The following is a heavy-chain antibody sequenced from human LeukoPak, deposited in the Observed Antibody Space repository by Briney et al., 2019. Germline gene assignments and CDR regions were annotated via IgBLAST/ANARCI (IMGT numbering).Heavy chain of an antibody. Sequence: PSETLSLTCTVSGGSVSSSSYYWGWIRQPPGKGLEWIASIYYSGSTYYNPSLKSRLTISVDTSKNQFSLKLSSVTAADTAVYYCATTMVRGIIIHYWGQGTLDTVSS. D-gene: IGHD3-10*01. J-gene: IGHJ4*02. CDR3: ATTMVRGIIIHY. CDR2: IYYSGST. CDR1: GGSVSSSSYY. V-gene: IGHV4-39*01.